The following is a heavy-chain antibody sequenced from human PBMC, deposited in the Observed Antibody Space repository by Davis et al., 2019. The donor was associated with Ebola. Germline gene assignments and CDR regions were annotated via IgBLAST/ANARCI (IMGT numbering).Heavy chain of an antibody. D-gene: IGHD3-10*01. V-gene: IGHV3-48*02. Sequence: GGSLRPSCAASGFTFSSYSMNWVRQAPGKGLEWVSYISSSSSTIYYADSVKGRFTISRDKAKNSLYLKMNSLRDEDTAVYYCARDAMVRGVTVSYYYGMDVWGKGTTVTVSS. CDR2: ISSSSSTI. J-gene: IGHJ6*04. CDR3: ARDAMVRGVTVSYYYGMDV. CDR1: GFTFSSYS.